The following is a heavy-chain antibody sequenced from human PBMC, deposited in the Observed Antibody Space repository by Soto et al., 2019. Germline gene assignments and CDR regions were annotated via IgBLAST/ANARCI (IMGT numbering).Heavy chain of an antibody. CDR3: ARDPRXYDILTGYQDYYYGMDV. Sequence: PVKVSCKASGGTFSSYAISWVRQAPGQGLEWMGGIIPIFGTANYAQKFQGRVTITADESTSTAYMELSSLRSEDTAVYYCARDPRXYDILTGYQDYYYGMDVWGQGTTVTVSS. CDR2: IIPIFGTA. V-gene: IGHV1-69*13. J-gene: IGHJ6*02. CDR1: GGTFSSYA. D-gene: IGHD3-9*01.